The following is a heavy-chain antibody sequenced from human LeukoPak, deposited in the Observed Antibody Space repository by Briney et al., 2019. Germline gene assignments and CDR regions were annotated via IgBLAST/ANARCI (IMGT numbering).Heavy chain of an antibody. Sequence: GGSLRLSCAVSGFTFSAYGMHWVRQAPGKGLEWVAVISYDGSYQAYTDSVKGRFTVSRDSSKNTLYLQLNSLRPEDTGLYYCARERRRDGYNYKDYWGQGTQVSVSS. D-gene: IGHD5-24*01. V-gene: IGHV3-30*04. J-gene: IGHJ4*02. CDR2: ISYDGSYQ. CDR3: ARERRRDGYNYKDY. CDR1: GFTFSAYG.